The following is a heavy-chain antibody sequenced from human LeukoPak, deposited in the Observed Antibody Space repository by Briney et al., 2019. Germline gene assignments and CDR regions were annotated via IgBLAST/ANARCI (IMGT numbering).Heavy chain of an antibody. V-gene: IGHV3-30*02. CDR2: TRSDGSNK. CDR3: VKDLLTTRFDAFDV. CDR1: GFTFSSYG. Sequence: GGSLRLSCAASGFTFSSYGMHWVRQAPGKGLEWVAFTRSDGSNKYYTDSVKGRFTISRDNSKNTLYLQMNSLRAEDTAVYYCVKDLLTTRFDAFDVWGQGTMVTVSS. D-gene: IGHD3-3*01. J-gene: IGHJ3*01.